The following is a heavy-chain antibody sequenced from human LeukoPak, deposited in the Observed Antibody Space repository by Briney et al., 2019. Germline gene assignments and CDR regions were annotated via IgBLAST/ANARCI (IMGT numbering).Heavy chain of an antibody. CDR2: ISWNSGSI. D-gene: IGHD3-22*01. Sequence: QSGGSLRLSCAASGFTFDDYAMHWVRQAPGKGLEWVSGISWNSGSIGYADSVKGRFTISRGNAKNSLYLQMNSLRAEDMALYYCAKDIGYYDSSGFDYWGQGTLVTVSS. CDR3: AKDIGYYDSSGFDY. CDR1: GFTFDDYA. V-gene: IGHV3-9*03. J-gene: IGHJ4*02.